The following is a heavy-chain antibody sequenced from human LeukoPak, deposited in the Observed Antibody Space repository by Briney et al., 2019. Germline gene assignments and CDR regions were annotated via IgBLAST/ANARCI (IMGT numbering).Heavy chain of an antibody. Sequence: SVKVSCKASGGTFSSYAISWVRQAPGQGLEWMGGISPIFGTANYAQKLQGRVTITTDESTSTAYMELSSLRSEDTAVYYCARVISVPHYYPHMDVWGKGTTVTVSS. CDR1: GGTFSSYA. V-gene: IGHV1-69*05. CDR2: ISPIFGTA. J-gene: IGHJ6*03. D-gene: IGHD2/OR15-2a*01. CDR3: ARVISVPHYYPHMDV.